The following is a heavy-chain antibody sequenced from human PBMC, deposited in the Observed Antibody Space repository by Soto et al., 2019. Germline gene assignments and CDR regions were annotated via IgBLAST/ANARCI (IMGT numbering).Heavy chain of an antibody. CDR2: INPNSGGT. J-gene: IGHJ5*02. Sequence: QVQLVQSGAEVKKPGASVKVSCQASGYTFTGYYMHGVRQAPGQGLEWMGWINPNSGGTNYAQKFQGRVTMTRDTSISTAYTELSRLRSDDTAVYYCARSYSSSVHHNWFDPWGQGTLVTVSS. D-gene: IGHD6-6*01. V-gene: IGHV1-2*02. CDR3: ARSYSSSVHHNWFDP. CDR1: GYTFTGYY.